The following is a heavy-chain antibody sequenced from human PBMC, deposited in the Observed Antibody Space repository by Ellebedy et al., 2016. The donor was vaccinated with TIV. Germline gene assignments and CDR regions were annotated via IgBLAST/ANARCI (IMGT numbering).Heavy chain of an antibody. CDR3: ARRGLGNDILGKYNWFDP. CDR1: GYSFTSYW. V-gene: IGHV5-51*03. D-gene: IGHD3-9*01. J-gene: IGHJ5*02. Sequence: GESLKISCKGSGYSFTSYWIGWVRQMPGKGLEWMGIIYPGDSDTRYSPSFQGQVTISADKSISTAYLQWSSLKASDTTMYYCARRGLGNDILGKYNWFDPWGQGTLVTVSS. CDR2: IYPGDSDT.